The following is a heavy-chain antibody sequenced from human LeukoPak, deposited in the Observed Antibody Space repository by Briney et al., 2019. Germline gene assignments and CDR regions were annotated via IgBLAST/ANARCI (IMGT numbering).Heavy chain of an antibody. J-gene: IGHJ3*02. CDR1: GGSISNFY. D-gene: IGHD2-15*01. V-gene: IGHV4-59*08. CDR3: ARVLGYCSGGSCYSTVRNAFDI. Sequence: SETLSLTCTVSGGSISNFYWSWIRQPPGKGLEWIGYIYYSGSTNYNPSLKSRVTISVDTSKNQFSLKLSSVTAADTAVYYCARVLGYCSGGSCYSTVRNAFDIWGQGTMVTVSS. CDR2: IYYSGST.